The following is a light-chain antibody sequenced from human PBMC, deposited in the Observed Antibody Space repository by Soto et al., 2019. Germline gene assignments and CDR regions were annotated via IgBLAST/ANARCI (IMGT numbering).Light chain of an antibody. CDR3: CSYAGSYTLV. CDR2: DVN. Sequence: QSALTQPRSVSGSPGQSVTLSCTGTSSDDGGYHYVSWYQHHPGKAPKIIIYDVNKRPSGVPDRFSGSKSGNTASLTISGLQTEDEADYYCCSYAGSYTLVFGGGTKLTVL. V-gene: IGLV2-11*01. J-gene: IGLJ2*01. CDR1: SSDDGGYHY.